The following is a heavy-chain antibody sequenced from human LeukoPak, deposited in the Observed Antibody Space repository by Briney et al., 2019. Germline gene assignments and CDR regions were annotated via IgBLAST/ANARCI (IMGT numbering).Heavy chain of an antibody. Sequence: ASVKVSCKASGYTFTSYGISLVRQAPGQGLEWMGWISAYNGNTNYAQKFQGRVTMTRNTSISTAYMELSSLRSEDTAVYYCARDYDSSGYYYVPSSYWGQGTLVTVSS. CDR1: GYTFTSYG. D-gene: IGHD3-22*01. CDR3: ARDYDSSGYYYVPSSY. V-gene: IGHV1-18*01. J-gene: IGHJ4*02. CDR2: ISAYNGNT.